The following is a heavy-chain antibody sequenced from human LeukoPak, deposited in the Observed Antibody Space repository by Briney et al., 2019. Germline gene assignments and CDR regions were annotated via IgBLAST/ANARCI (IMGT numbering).Heavy chain of an antibody. D-gene: IGHD6-19*01. CDR2: IYGGGST. J-gene: IGHJ4*02. V-gene: IGHV3-53*01. CDR3: ASWPVGWYGEDS. Sequence: GGSLRLSCAASGFTFDDYGMSWVRQAPGKGLEWVSVIYGGGSTYYADSVKGRFTISRDTPKNILYLQMNSLRVEDTAVYYCASWPVGWYGEDSWGQGTLVTVSS. CDR1: GFTFDDYG.